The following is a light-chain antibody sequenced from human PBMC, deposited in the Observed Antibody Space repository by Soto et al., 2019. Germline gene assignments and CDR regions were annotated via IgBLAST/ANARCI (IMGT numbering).Light chain of an antibody. Sequence: DIQMTQSPSTLSGSVGDSVTITCRASQTISSWLAWYQQKTGKAPKLLIYKESTLKSGVPSRFSGSGSGTDFTLTISSLQPEDFATYYCQQSYSTPLTCGGGTKVDIK. CDR2: KES. J-gene: IGKJ4*01. CDR3: QQSYSTPLT. V-gene: IGKV1-5*03. CDR1: QTISSW.